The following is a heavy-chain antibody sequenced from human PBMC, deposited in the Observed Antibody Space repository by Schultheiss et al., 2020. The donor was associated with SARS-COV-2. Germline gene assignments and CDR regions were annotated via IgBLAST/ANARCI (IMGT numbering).Heavy chain of an antibody. CDR2: INHSGST. V-gene: IGHV4-34*01. CDR3: ASRLTMVRGGWFDP. CDR1: GGSFSGYY. J-gene: IGHJ5*02. Sequence: SETLSLTCAVYGGSFSGYYWSWIRQPPGKGLEWIGEINHSGSTNYNPSLKSRVTISVDKSKNQFSLKLSSVTAADTAVYYCASRLTMVRGGWFDPWGQGTLVTVSS. D-gene: IGHD3-10*01.